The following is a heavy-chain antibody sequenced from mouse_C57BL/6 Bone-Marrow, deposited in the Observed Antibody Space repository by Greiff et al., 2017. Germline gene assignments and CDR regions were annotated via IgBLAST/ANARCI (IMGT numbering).Heavy chain of an antibody. CDR1: GYTFTSYA. J-gene: IGHJ1*03. D-gene: IGHD1-1*01. Sequence: VQLQQSGAELVKPGASVKVSCKASGYTFTSYAMHWVQQTPGQGLEWIGRIHPSDSDTTYNQKFKGKATLTVDKSSSTAYMQLSSLTSEDSAVYDCAIPIYYYGRSYWYFDVWGTGTTVTVSS. CDR2: IHPSDSDT. CDR3: AIPIYYYGRSYWYFDV. V-gene: IGHV1-74*01.